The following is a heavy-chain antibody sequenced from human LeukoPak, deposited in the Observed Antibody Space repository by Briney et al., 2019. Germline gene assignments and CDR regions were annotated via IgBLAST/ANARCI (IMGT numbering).Heavy chain of an antibody. CDR1: SYSISSGSY. D-gene: IGHD4-17*01. V-gene: IGHV4-38-2*01. CDR2: IFHSGNS. Sequence: SETLSLTCAVSSYSISSGSYWGWIRQSPGKGLEWVGSIFHSGNSYYNPSLKSRLTMSVDTFKNQFSLKLTSVTAADTALYYCARVTYVDDMLYQYFDYWGQGILVTVSS. J-gene: IGHJ4*02. CDR3: ARVTYVDDMLYQYFDY.